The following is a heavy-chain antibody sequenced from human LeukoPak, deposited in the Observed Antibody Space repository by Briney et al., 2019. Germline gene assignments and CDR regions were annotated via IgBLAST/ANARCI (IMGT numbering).Heavy chain of an antibody. Sequence: ASVKVSCKASGHRSNTFGITWVRQAPGQGLEWIGWISPYNSHRKYAEIPGQSHMTTDTSTTTSYMELRSLRSDDTAVYFCANVAKGRYFLYYMDVWGKGTTVTVS. V-gene: IGHV1-18*01. J-gene: IGHJ6*03. CDR1: GHRSNTFG. CDR2: ISPYNSHR. D-gene: IGHD2-15*01. CDR3: ANVAKGRYFLYYMDV.